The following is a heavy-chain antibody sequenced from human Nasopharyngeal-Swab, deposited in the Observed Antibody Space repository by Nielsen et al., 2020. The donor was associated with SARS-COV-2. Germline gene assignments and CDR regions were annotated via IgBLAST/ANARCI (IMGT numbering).Heavy chain of an antibody. J-gene: IGHJ4*02. Sequence: SETLSLTCTVSGCSISSSSYYWGWIRQPPGKGLEWIGSIYYSGSTYYNPSLKSRVTISVDTSKNQFSLKLSSVTAADTAVYYCARHIGGRVSGWTYWGQGTLVTVSS. CDR1: GCSISSSSYY. V-gene: IGHV4-39*01. CDR2: IYYSGST. D-gene: IGHD6-19*01. CDR3: ARHIGGRVSGWTY.